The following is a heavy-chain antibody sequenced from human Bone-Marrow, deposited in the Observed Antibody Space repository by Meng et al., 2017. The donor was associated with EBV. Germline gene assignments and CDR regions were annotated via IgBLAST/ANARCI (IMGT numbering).Heavy chain of an antibody. J-gene: IGHJ4*02. CDR2: LIPDFRTP. CDR3: ARESGRGYTPDF. Sequence: QVQGWHSWVKLRKSGCWVKVACKASGGAFRYSAISWVRQAPGQGLEWMGGLIPDFRTPDYAPNYQDRVNITAHESTSTAYMELTSLSCEDTAIYYCARESGRGYTPDFWGQGTLVTVSS. V-gene: IGHV1-69*01. D-gene: IGHD3-10*01. CDR1: GGAFRYSA.